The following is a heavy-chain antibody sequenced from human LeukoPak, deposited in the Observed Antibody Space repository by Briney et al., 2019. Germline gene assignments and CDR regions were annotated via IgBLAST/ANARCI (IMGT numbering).Heavy chain of an antibody. CDR1: GFTFSSYS. J-gene: IGHJ4*02. Sequence: GGSLRLSCAASGFTFSSYSMNWVRQAPGKGLEWVSSISSSSSYIYYADSVKGRFTISRDNAKNSLYLQMNSLRAEDTAVYYCARDKMGATNFDYWGQGTLVTVSS. CDR2: ISSSSSYI. CDR3: ARDKMGATNFDY. D-gene: IGHD1-26*01. V-gene: IGHV3-21*01.